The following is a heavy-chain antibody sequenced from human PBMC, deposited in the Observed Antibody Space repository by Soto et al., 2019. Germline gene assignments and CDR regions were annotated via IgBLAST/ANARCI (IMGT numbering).Heavy chain of an antibody. CDR3: ARRSYGSGIAY. J-gene: IGHJ4*02. CDR1: GGSFSGYY. V-gene: IGHV4-34*01. D-gene: IGHD3-10*01. Sequence: SETLSLTCAVYGGSFSGYYWSWIRQPPGKGLEWIGEINHSGSTNYNPSLKSRVTISVDTSKNQFSLKLSSVTAADTAVYYCARRSYGSGIAYWGQGTLVTVSS. CDR2: INHSGST.